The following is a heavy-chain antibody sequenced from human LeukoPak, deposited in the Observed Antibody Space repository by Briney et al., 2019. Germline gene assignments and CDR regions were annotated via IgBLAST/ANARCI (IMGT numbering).Heavy chain of an antibody. V-gene: IGHV3-30*03. CDR1: GFTFSSYG. D-gene: IGHD3-3*01. Sequence: GGSLRLSCAASGFTFSSYGMHWVRQAPGKGLEWVAVISYDGSNKYYADSVKGRLTISRDNSKNTLYLQMNSLRAEDTAVYYCASLYYDFWSGSKLNYYYMDVWGKGTTVTVSS. CDR2: ISYDGSNK. CDR3: ASLYYDFWSGSKLNYYYMDV. J-gene: IGHJ6*03.